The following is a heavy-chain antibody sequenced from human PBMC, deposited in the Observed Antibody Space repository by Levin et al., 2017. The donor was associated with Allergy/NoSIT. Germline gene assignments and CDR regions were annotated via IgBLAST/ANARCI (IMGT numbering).Heavy chain of an antibody. CDR2: FSASGP. D-gene: IGHD3-22*01. V-gene: IGHV3-23*01. CDR3: AKDHDSMGYPTFDY. Sequence: GESLKISCAASGFSFSKLAMSWVRQAPGKGLEWVSTFSASGPYYADSVKGRFTISRDNSKHTLSLEMNSLRDEDTAVYYCAKDHDSMGYPTFDYWGQGTQVTVSS. CDR1: GFSFSKLA. J-gene: IGHJ4*02.